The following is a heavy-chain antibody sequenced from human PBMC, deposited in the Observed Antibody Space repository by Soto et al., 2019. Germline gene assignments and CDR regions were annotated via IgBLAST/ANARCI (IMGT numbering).Heavy chain of an antibody. CDR1: GYTFTSYY. D-gene: IGHD1-7*01. V-gene: IGHV1-46*01. J-gene: IGHJ6*02. CDR3: ASGGRTGTAYYYYGMDV. CDR2: INPSGGST. Sequence: ASVKVSCKASGYTFTSYYMHWVRQAPGQGLEWMGIINPSGGSTSYAQKFQGRVTMTRDTSTSTVYMELSSLRSEDTAVYYCASGGRTGTAYYYYGMDVWGQGTTVTVSS.